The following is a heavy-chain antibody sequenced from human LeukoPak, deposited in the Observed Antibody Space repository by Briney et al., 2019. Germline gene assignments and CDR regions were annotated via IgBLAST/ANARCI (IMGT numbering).Heavy chain of an antibody. CDR1: GGSISSYY. J-gene: IGHJ4*02. D-gene: IGHD3-22*01. Sequence: SETLSLTCTVSGGSISSYYWNWIRQPAGKGLEWIGRIYTSGSTNYNPSLKSRVTMSVDTSKNQFSLNLISVTAADTAVYYCARDLTDYYELDYWGQGTLVAVSS. CDR3: ARDLTDYYELDY. V-gene: IGHV4-4*07. CDR2: IYTSGST.